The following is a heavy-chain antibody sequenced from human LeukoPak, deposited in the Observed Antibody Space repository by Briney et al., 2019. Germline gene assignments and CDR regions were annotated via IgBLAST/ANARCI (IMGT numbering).Heavy chain of an antibody. Sequence: SETLSLTCAVYGGSFSGYYWSWIRQPPGKGLEWIGEINHSGSTNYNPSLKSRVTISVDTSKNQFSLKLSSVTAADTAVYYCAGLLYCSSTSCPEIVDGMDVWGQGTTVTVSS. CDR3: AGLLYCSSTSCPEIVDGMDV. V-gene: IGHV4-34*01. CDR2: INHSGST. CDR1: GGSFSGYY. J-gene: IGHJ6*02. D-gene: IGHD2-2*01.